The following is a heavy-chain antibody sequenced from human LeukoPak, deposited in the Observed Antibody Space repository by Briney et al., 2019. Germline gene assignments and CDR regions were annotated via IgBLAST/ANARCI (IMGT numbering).Heavy chain of an antibody. CDR1: GFTFSSYW. D-gene: IGHD2-8*01. CDR2: IKQDGSEK. V-gene: IGHV3-7*01. Sequence: GGSLRLSCAASGFTFSSYWMSWVRQAPGKGLEWVANIKQDGSEKYYVDSVKGRFTISRDNAKNSLYLQMNSLRAEDTAVYYCARRDIVLMVYATDAFDIWGQGTMVTVSS. CDR3: ARRDIVLMVYATDAFDI. J-gene: IGHJ3*02.